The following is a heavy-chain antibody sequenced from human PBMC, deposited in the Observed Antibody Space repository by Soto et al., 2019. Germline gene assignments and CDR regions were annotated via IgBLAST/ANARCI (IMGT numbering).Heavy chain of an antibody. J-gene: IGHJ4*02. Sequence: PSETLSLTCSVSCVTLTSYYWSWIRQTPGKTLEWIGCIFYNGTTNYNPSLKSRVTMSLDMSKNQFSLKLNSVTAEDTALYYCARGKGTHRYWGQGTLVTVSS. CDR1: CVTLTSYY. CDR2: IFYNGTT. D-gene: IGHD3-10*01. V-gene: IGHV4-59*01. CDR3: ARGKGTHRY.